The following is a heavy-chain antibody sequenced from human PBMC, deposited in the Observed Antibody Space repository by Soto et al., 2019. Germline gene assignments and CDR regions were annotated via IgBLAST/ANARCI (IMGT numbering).Heavy chain of an antibody. CDR2: IVPSLDTT. V-gene: IGHV1-69*11. CDR1: GGTFSSSG. CDR3: AIWPQPREPADPYAVDV. J-gene: IGHJ6*02. D-gene: IGHD1-26*01. Sequence: QGNLVQSGTEVKKPGSSVKVSCKASGGTFSSSGFSWVRQAPGQGLAWMGMIVPSLDTTNYAQKFQARVTITADAVTSTAYLELRSLRSEDTAVYYCAIWPQPREPADPYAVDVWCQGTRVIFSS.